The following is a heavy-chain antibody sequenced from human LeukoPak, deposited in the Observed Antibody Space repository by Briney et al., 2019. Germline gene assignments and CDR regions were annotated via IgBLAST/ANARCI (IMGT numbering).Heavy chain of an antibody. J-gene: IGHJ5*02. D-gene: IGHD3-22*01. Sequence: SVKVSRKASGGTFSSYAISWVRQAPGQGLEWMGGIIPIFGTANYAQKFQGRVTITADESTSTAYMELSSLRSEDTAVYYCARSRAYYYDSSGYYWTSWGQGTLVTVSS. CDR1: GGTFSSYA. CDR2: IIPIFGTA. V-gene: IGHV1-69*13. CDR3: ARSRAYYYDSSGYYWTS.